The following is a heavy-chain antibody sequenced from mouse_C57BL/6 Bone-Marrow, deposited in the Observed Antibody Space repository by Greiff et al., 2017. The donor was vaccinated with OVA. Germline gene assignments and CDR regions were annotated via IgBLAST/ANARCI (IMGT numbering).Heavy chain of an antibody. D-gene: IGHD2-3*01. CDR3: TRDRWLLSFDY. V-gene: IGHV5-9-1*02. CDR2: LSSGGDYL. J-gene: IGHJ2*01. CDR1: GFTFSSYA. Sequence: EVKLVESGEGLVKPGGSLKLSCAASGFTFSSYAMSWVRQTPEQRLEWVAYLSSGGDYLYYADPVTGRFPISRDKARNTLYLQMSSLKSEDTAMYYCTRDRWLLSFDYWGEGTTLTVSS.